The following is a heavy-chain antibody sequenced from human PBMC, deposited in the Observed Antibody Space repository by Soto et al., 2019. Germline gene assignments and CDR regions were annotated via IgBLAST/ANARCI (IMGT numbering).Heavy chain of an antibody. CDR2: ISYDGSNK. V-gene: IGHV3-30-3*01. J-gene: IGHJ4*02. CDR1: GFTFSSYA. Sequence: GGSLRLSCAASGFTFSSYAMHWVRQAPGKGLEWVAVISYDGSNKYYADSVKGRFTISRDNSKNTLYLQMNSLRAEDTAVYYCARGTTYDCFDYWGQGTLVTVSS. CDR3: ARGTTYDCFDY. D-gene: IGHD3-16*01.